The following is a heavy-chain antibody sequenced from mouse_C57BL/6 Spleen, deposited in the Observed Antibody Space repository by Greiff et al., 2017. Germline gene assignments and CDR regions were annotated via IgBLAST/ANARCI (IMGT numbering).Heavy chain of an antibody. J-gene: IGHJ2*01. CDR3: ARSNYYGSRSDYFDY. D-gene: IGHD1-1*01. CDR1: GYAFTNYL. Sequence: QVQLKQSGAELVRPGTSVKVSCKASGYAFTNYLIEWVKQRPGQGLEWIGVINPGSGGTNYNEKFKGKATLTADKSSSTAYMQLSSLTSEDSAVYFCARSNYYGSRSDYFDYWGQGTTLTVSS. V-gene: IGHV1-54*01. CDR2: INPGSGGT.